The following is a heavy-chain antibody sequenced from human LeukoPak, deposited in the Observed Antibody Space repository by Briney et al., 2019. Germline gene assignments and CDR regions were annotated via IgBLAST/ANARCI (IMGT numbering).Heavy chain of an antibody. CDR2: IIPIVGTT. CDR1: GGTFSSYA. Sequence: EASVTVSCTASGGTFSSYAFSWVRQAPGQGLEWMGGIIPIVGTTNYAQMFQGRVTITADESTSTAYMELSRLRSDDTAVYYCARAITKTGTMLGTYWGQGTLVTVSS. CDR3: ARAITKTGTMLGTY. D-gene: IGHD1-1*01. V-gene: IGHV1-69*13. J-gene: IGHJ4*02.